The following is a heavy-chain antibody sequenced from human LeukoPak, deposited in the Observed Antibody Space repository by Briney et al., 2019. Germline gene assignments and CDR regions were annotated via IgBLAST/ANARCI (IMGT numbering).Heavy chain of an antibody. CDR2: IYPNSGGT. CDR1: GYTFTDYY. J-gene: IGHJ3*02. Sequence: ASVKVSCKASGYTFTDYYIHWVRQAPGQGLEWMGWIYPNSGGTNYAQKFQGRVTMTRDTSISIAYMELSRLRSDDTAVYHCARDQGNGAFDIWGQGTMVTVSS. CDR3: ARDQGNGAFDI. D-gene: IGHD2-8*01. V-gene: IGHV1-2*02.